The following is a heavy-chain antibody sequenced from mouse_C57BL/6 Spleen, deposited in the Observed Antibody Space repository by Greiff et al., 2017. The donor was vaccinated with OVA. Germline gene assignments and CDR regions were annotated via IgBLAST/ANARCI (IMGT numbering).Heavy chain of an antibody. CDR3: ARWDDGYYLYAMDY. Sequence: VQLQQPGAELVKPGASVKMSCKASGYTFTSYWLTWVKQRPGQGLEWLGDIYPGSGSTNYNEKFKSKVTLTVDTSSSTAYMQRSSLTSEDSAVYYCARWDDGYYLYAMDYWGQGTSVTVSS. D-gene: IGHD2-3*01. CDR2: IYPGSGST. CDR1: GYTFTSYW. J-gene: IGHJ4*01. V-gene: IGHV1-55*01.